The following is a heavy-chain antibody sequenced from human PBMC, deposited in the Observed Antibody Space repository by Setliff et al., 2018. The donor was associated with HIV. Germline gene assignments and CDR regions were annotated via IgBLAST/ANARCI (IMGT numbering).Heavy chain of an antibody. CDR2: IKEDGSET. V-gene: IGHV3-7*01. D-gene: IGHD1-26*01. CDR3: ARDATRGGDFDF. J-gene: IGHJ4*02. CDR1: GFTLSNYY. Sequence: PGGSLRLSCAASGFTLSNYYMSWVRQAPGKGLEWVANIKEDGSETFYVDSVKGRFTMSRDNAKNLVYLEMNNLKGEDTAVYYCARDATRGGDFDFWGQGTLVT.